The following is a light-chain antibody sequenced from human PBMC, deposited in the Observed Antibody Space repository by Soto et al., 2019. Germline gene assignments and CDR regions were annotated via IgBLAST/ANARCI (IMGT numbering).Light chain of an antibody. V-gene: IGLV2-14*03. Sequence: QSALTQPASVSGSPGQSVTISCTGTTSDLDGYKYVSWYQHHPGKAPKMLIYDGSGRPSGVSHRFSGSKSGNTASLTISGLQAEDEAYYYCPSYTSTTTQVVFGGGTKLTVL. CDR2: DGS. CDR1: TSDLDGYKY. J-gene: IGLJ2*01. CDR3: PSYTSTTTQVV.